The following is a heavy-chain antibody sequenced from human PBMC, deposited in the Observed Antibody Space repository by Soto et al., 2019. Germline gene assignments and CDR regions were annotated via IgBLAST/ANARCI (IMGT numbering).Heavy chain of an antibody. V-gene: IGHV4-59*01. CDR2: FSYRGST. D-gene: IGHD3-10*01. J-gene: IGHJ6*03. CDR3: ARGVWFGEVYYYYMDV. CDR1: ADSISNYY. Sequence: SETLSLTCTVSADSISNYYWSWIRQPPGKGLEWIGYFSYRGSTNYNPSLKSRVTISVDTSKNQFSLKMSSVTAADTAVYYCARGVWFGEVYYYYMDVWGKGTTVTVSS.